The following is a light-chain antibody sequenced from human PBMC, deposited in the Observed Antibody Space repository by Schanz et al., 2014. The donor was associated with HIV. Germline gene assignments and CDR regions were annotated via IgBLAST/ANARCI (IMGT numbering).Light chain of an antibody. J-gene: IGLJ1*01. Sequence: QLVLTQPPSASGTPGQRVTISCSGSSSDIGSNTVNWYQQLPGTAPKLLIFENNHRPSGVPDRFSGSKSGTSVSLAITGLQAEDEADYYCLSYDSSLSGYVFGPGTKLTVL. CDR2: ENN. CDR3: LSYDSSLSGYV. V-gene: IGLV1-40*01. CDR1: SSDIGSNT.